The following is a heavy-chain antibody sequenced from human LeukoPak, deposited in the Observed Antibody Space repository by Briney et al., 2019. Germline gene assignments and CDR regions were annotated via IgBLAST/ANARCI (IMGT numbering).Heavy chain of an antibody. D-gene: IGHD3-10*01. CDR2: IYYSGST. CDR3: ARWSGVGETNSDY. J-gene: IGHJ4*02. Sequence: SETLSLTCTVSGGSISSYYWSWIRQPPGKGLEWIGYIYYSGSTNYNPSLKSRVTKSVDTSKNQFSLKLSSVTAADTAVYYCARWSGVGETNSDYWGQGTLVTVSS. CDR1: GGSISSYY. V-gene: IGHV4-59*12.